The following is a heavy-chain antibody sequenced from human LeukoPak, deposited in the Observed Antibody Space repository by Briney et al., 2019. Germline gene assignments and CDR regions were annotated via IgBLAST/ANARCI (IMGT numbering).Heavy chain of an antibody. J-gene: IGHJ4*02. Sequence: ASVKVSCKASGGTFSSYAISWVRQAPGQGLEWMGRIIPILGIANYAQKFQGRVTITADKSTSTAYMELSSLRSEDTAVYYCARAVTMVRGVITSRGWNYFDYWGQGTLVTVSS. CDR3: ARAVTMVRGVITSRGWNYFDY. V-gene: IGHV1-69*04. CDR2: IIPILGIA. D-gene: IGHD3-10*01. CDR1: GGTFSSYA.